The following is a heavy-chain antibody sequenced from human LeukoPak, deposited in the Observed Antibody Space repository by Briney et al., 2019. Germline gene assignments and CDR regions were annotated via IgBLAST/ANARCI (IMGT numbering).Heavy chain of an antibody. CDR1: GFTFDDYG. Sequence: GGSLRLSCAATGFTFDDYGMTWVRQGPGKGLELVSGVNWNGGSTGYSDSVKGRCTISRDNAKNSLYLQINSLRAQHTAVYYCAELGITMLGGVWGKATTVTISS. D-gene: IGHD3-10*02. J-gene: IGHJ6*04. V-gene: IGHV3-20*04. CDR3: AELGITMLGGV. CDR2: VNWNGGST.